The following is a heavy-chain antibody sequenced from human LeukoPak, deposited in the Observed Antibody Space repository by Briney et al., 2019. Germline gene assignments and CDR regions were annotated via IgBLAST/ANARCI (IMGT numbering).Heavy chain of an antibody. CDR1: GFTFSDYY. J-gene: IGHJ6*02. CDR2: ISSSGSTI. Sequence: GGSLRLSCAASGFTFSDYYKSWIRQAPGKGLAWVSYISSSGSTIYYADSVKGRFTISRDNAKNSLYLQMNSLRAEDTAVYYCARDQGFGEFTYYYGMDVWGQGTTVTVSS. CDR3: ARDQGFGEFTYYYGMDV. D-gene: IGHD3-10*01. V-gene: IGHV3-11*01.